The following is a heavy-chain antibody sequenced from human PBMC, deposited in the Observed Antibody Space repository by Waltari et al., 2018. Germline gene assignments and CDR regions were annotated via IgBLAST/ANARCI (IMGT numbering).Heavy chain of an antibody. CDR1: GYSIRRGSH. CDR2: IHHSGST. CDR3: VRDQLPTDSSGYSADYFDR. V-gene: IGHV4-38-2*02. Sequence: QVHLQESGPGPVNPSETLSLTCAVSGYSIRRGSHWGWIRRTPGKGLEGIGSIHHSGSTYYSSSLKSRVTLSIDTSENRFSLKLSSVTAADTAIYYCVRDQLPTDSSGYSADYFDRWGQGTLVTVSS. D-gene: IGHD3-22*01. J-gene: IGHJ4*02.